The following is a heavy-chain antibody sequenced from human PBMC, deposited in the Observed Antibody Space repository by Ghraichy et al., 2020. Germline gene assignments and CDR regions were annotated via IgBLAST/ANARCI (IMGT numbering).Heavy chain of an antibody. J-gene: IGHJ6*03. CDR3: AKDPRHYDFWSGYFYMDV. CDR2: ISGSGGST. Sequence: GSLRLSCAASGFTFSSYAMSWVRQAPGKGLEWVSAISGSGGSTYYADSVKGRFTISRDNSKNTLYLQMNSLRAEDTAVYYCAKDPRHYDFWSGYFYMDVWGKGTTVTVSS. V-gene: IGHV3-23*01. CDR1: GFTFSSYA. D-gene: IGHD3-3*01.